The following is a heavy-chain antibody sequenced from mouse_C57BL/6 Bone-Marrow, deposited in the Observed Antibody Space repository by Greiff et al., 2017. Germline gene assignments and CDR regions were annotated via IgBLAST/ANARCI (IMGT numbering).Heavy chain of an antibody. CDR3: TTPTVSYFDY. D-gene: IGHD1-1*01. J-gene: IGHJ2*01. CDR1: GFNIKDDY. Sequence: EVQLQQSGAELVRPGASVKLSCTASGFNIKDDYMHWVKQRPEQGLEWIGWIDPENGDTEYASKFQGKATITADTSSNTAYLQLSSLTSEDTAVYYCTTPTVSYFDYWCQGTTLTVSS. V-gene: IGHV14-4*01. CDR2: IDPENGDT.